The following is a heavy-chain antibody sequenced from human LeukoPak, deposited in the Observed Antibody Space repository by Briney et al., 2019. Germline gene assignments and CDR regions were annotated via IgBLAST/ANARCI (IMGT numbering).Heavy chain of an antibody. CDR1: GFTFSSYA. D-gene: IGHD5-18*01. V-gene: IGHV3-64*01. CDR2: ISSNGGST. J-gene: IGHJ3*02. Sequence: GKSLRLSCAASGFTFSSYAMHWVRQAPGKGLEYVSAISSNGGSTYYANSVKGRFTISRDNSKNTLYLQMGSLRAEDMAVYYCARWDTAMGLDAFDIWGQGTMVTVSS. CDR3: ARWDTAMGLDAFDI.